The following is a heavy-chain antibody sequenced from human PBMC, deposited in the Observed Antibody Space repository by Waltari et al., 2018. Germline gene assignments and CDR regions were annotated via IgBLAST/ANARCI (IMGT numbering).Heavy chain of an antibody. J-gene: IGHJ3*02. V-gene: IGHV3-30*02. CDR3: AKDRDYGDYIAGSLGAFDI. CDR1: GFTFSSYG. CDR2: IRYDGSNK. D-gene: IGHD4-17*01. Sequence: QVQLVESGGGVVQPGGSLRLSCAASGFTFSSYGMHWVRQAPGKGLEWVAFIRYDGSNKYYADSVKGRFTISRDNSKNTLYLQMNSLRAEDTAVYYCAKDRDYGDYIAGSLGAFDIWGQGTMVTVSS.